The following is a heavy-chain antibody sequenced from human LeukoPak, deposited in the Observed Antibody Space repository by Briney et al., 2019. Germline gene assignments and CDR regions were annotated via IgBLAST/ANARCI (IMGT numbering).Heavy chain of an antibody. CDR3: AKAGLGPYFDY. CDR2: ISYDGSNK. CDR1: GFTFSSYA. J-gene: IGHJ4*02. D-gene: IGHD7-27*01. Sequence: GGSLRLSCAASGFTFSSYAMHWVRQAPGKGLEWVAVISYDGSNKYYADSVKGRFTISRDNSKNTLYLQMNSLRAEDTAVYYCAKAGLGPYFDYWGQGTLVTVSS. V-gene: IGHV3-30*04.